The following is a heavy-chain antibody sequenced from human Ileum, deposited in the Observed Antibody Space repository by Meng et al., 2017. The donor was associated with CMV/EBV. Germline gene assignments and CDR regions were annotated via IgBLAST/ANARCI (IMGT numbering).Heavy chain of an antibody. Sequence: ASGFTFSSYAMHWVRQAPGKGLEWVAVISYDGSNKYYADSVKGRFTISRDNSKNTLYLQMNSLRAEDTAVYYCAREGLAVAPGAFDIWGQGTMVTVSS. J-gene: IGHJ3*02. D-gene: IGHD6-19*01. CDR1: GFTFSSYA. V-gene: IGHV3-30*04. CDR2: ISYDGSNK. CDR3: AREGLAVAPGAFDI.